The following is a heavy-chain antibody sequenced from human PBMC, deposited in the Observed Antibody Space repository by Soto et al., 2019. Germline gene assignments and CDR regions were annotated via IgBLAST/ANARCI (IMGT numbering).Heavy chain of an antibody. CDR3: AREDFVVVPAADDSYYYYYGMDV. CDR2: ISAYNGNT. D-gene: IGHD2-2*01. CDR1: GYTYTSNG. V-gene: IGHV1-18*01. J-gene: IGHJ6*02. Sequence: TSVKVTCTDSGYTYTSNGSSWVRQAPGQGLEWMGWISAYNGNTNYAQKLQGRVTMTTDTSTSTAYMELRSLRSDDTAVYYCAREDFVVVPAADDSYYYYYGMDVWGQGTTVTVSS.